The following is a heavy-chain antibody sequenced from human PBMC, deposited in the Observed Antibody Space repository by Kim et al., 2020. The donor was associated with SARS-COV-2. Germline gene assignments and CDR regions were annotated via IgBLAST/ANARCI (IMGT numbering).Heavy chain of an antibody. CDR1: GFTFSNAW. J-gene: IGHJ4*02. CDR2: IKRKTDGGTT. V-gene: IGHV3-15*01. CDR3: TLNTITTH. D-gene: IGHD3-22*01. Sequence: GGSLRLSCAASGFTFSNAWMSWVRQAPGKGLECVGRIKRKTDGGTTDYVAPVKGRFTISRDDSKNLLFLQMSSLKTEDTGVYYCTLNTITTHWGQGTLVTVSS.